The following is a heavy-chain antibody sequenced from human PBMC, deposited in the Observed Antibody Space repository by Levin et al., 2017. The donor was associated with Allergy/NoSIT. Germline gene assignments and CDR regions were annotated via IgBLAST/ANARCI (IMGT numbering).Heavy chain of an antibody. J-gene: IGHJ1*01. D-gene: IGHD3-10*01. Sequence: GGSLRLSCKGSGYKFTSYWIGWVRQMPGKGLEWMGIISPGDSATRYSPSFQGQVTISADKSISTAYLQWNSLKASDTAMYYCARENYGSVQHWGQGTLVTVSS. CDR3: ARENYGSVQH. CDR2: ISPGDSAT. CDR1: GYKFTSYW. V-gene: IGHV5-51*01.